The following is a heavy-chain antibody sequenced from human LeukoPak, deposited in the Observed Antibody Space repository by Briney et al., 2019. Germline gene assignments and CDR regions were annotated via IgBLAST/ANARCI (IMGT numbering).Heavy chain of an antibody. CDR3: SSHYGDYSFDY. CDR2: ITSSSSHT. D-gene: IGHD4-17*01. CDR1: GFQFNDHY. V-gene: IGHV3-11*03. J-gene: IGHJ4*02. Sequence: GGSLRLSCATSGFQFNDHYMSWIRQAPGKGLEWVSYITSSSSHTNYADSVKGRFTISRDNAKNSLYLQMNSLRAEDTAVYYWSSHYGDYSFDYWGKGTLVTVS.